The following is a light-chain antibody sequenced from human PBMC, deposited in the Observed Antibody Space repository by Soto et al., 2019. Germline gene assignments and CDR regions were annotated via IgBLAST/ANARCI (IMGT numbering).Light chain of an antibody. CDR3: QQYNNWLYT. CDR2: GAS. V-gene: IGKV3-15*01. J-gene: IGKJ2*01. Sequence: EIVMTQSPATLSVSPGERATLSCRASQSVRSNLAWYQQKPGQAPRLLIYGASTRATGIPARFSGSGSGTEFTLTISSLQSEDVAVYSCQQYNNWLYTFGQGTKLEIK. CDR1: QSVRSN.